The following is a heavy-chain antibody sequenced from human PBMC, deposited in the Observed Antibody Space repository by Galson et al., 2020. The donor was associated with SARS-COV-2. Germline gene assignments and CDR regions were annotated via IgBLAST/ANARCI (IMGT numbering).Heavy chain of an antibody. CDR2: ISYDGSNK. D-gene: IGHD3-22*01. Sequence: GGPLRLSCAASGFTFSSYPMHWVRQSPGKGLEWVAVISYDGSNKYYADSVKGRFPISRDNSKHTLYLQMNSLRAEDTALYYCAKVGSGAGYYDSSGYYGLSYWGQGTLVTVSS. J-gene: IGHJ4*02. CDR1: GFTFSSYP. V-gene: IGHV3-30*04. CDR3: AKVGSGAGYYDSSGYYGLSY.